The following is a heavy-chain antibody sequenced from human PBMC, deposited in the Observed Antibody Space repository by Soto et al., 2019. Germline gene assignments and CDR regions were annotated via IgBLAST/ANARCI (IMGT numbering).Heavy chain of an antibody. Sequence: SETLSLTCTVSGGSISSGDYYWSWIRQPPGKGLEWIGYIYYSGSTYYNPSLKSRVTISVDTSKNQFSLKLSSVTAADTAVYYCARVCITMVRGVPYSDGMDVWGQGTTVTVSS. D-gene: IGHD3-10*01. J-gene: IGHJ6*02. CDR2: IYYSGST. V-gene: IGHV4-30-4*01. CDR3: ARVCITMVRGVPYSDGMDV. CDR1: GGSISSGDYY.